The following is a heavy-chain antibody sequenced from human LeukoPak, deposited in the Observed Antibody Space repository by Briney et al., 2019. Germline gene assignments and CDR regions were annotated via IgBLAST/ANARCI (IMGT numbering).Heavy chain of an antibody. CDR1: GFTFSSYA. CDR3: AREISGWFGGAFDI. V-gene: IGHV3-30*04. CDR2: ISYDGSNE. Sequence: PGGSLRLSCAASGFTFSSYAMHWVRQAPGKGLEWVAIISYDGSNEYYADSVKGRFTISRDNSKNTLYLQMNMLRTEDTAVYYCAREISGWFGGAFDIWGQGKMVTVSS. J-gene: IGHJ3*02. D-gene: IGHD6-19*01.